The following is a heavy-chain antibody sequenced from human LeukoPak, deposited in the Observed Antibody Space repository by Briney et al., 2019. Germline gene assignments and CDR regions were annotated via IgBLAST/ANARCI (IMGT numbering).Heavy chain of an antibody. CDR1: GGSISSGDYY. CDR3: ARHKRGLPFDY. D-gene: IGHD3-10*01. V-gene: IGHV4-30-4*08. J-gene: IGHJ4*02. CDR2: IYYSGST. Sequence: PSETLSLTCTVSGGSISSGDYYWSWIRQPPGKGLEWTGYIYYSGSTYYNPSLKSRVTISVDTSKNQFSLKLSSVTAADTAVYYCARHKRGLPFDYWGQGTLVTVSS.